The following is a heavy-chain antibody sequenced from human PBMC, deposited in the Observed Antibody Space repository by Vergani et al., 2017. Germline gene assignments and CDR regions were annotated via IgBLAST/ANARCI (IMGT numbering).Heavy chain of an antibody. D-gene: IGHD2-2*01. CDR2: ISAYNGNT. CDR1: GYTFTSYG. Sequence: QVQLVQSGAEVKKPGASVKVSCKASGYTFTSYGISWVRQAPGQGLEWMGWISAYNGNTNYAQKRQGRVTMTTDTSTSTASLELRSLRSDDTAVYYCAREDIVVVPAAITYYYYGMDVWGQGTTVTVSS. V-gene: IGHV1-18*04. J-gene: IGHJ6*02. CDR3: AREDIVVVPAAITYYYYGMDV.